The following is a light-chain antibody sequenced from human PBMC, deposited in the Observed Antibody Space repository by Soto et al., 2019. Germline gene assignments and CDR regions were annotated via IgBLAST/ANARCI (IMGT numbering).Light chain of an antibody. CDR3: QQYGSSPRYT. V-gene: IGKV3-20*01. CDR1: QSVSSSY. J-gene: IGKJ2*01. CDR2: GAS. Sequence: EIVLTQSPGTLSLSPGERATLSCRASQSVSSSYLAWYQQKPGQAPRLLIYGASSRATGIPDRFSGSGSGTDFTLTISRLEAEHFAVYYCQQYGSSPRYTFGQGTKLEIK.